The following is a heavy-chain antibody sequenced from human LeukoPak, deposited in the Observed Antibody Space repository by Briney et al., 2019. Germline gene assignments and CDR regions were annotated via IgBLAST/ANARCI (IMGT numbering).Heavy chain of an antibody. J-gene: IGHJ4*02. D-gene: IGHD4-17*01. V-gene: IGHV4-4*07. Sequence: PSETLSLACTVSGGSISPYYWSWIRQPAGKGLEWIGRIYTTGSTNYDPSLKSRVTMSVDTSRNQFSLKLSSVTAADTAMYYCARISRYGEFDYWGQRTLVTVSS. CDR3: ARISRYGEFDY. CDR1: GGSISPYY. CDR2: IYTTGST.